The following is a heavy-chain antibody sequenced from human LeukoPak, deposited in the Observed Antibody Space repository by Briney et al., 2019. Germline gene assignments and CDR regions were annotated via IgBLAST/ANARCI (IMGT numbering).Heavy chain of an antibody. J-gene: IGHJ4*02. D-gene: IGHD5-24*01. Sequence: ASVKVSCKASGYTFTGYYMHWVRQAPGQGLEWMGWMNPNSGNTGYAQKFQGRVTMTRNTSISTAYMELSSLRSEDTAVYYCARGGRRRWLQLELYFDYWGQGTLVTVSS. CDR3: ARGGRRRWLQLELYFDY. V-gene: IGHV1-8*02. CDR1: GYTFTGYY. CDR2: MNPNSGNT.